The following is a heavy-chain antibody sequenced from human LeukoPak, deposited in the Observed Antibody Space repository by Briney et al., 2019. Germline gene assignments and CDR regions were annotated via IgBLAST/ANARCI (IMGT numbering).Heavy chain of an antibody. J-gene: IGHJ6*02. Sequence: PGGSLRLSCAASGFTFSSYGMHWVRQAPGKGLEWVAVISYDGSNKYYADSVKGRFTISRDNSKNTLYLQMNSLRAEDTAVYYCARDAIFGVVIPLYGMDVWGQGTTVTVSS. CDR3: ARDAIFGVVIPLYGMDV. V-gene: IGHV3-30*03. D-gene: IGHD3-3*01. CDR1: GFTFSSYG. CDR2: ISYDGSNK.